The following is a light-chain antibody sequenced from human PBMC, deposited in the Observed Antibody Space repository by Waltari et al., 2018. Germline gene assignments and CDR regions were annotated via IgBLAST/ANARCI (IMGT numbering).Light chain of an antibody. Sequence: QSVLTQPPSASGTPGQRVPTPFFGTSPNTEILYVSWYQQLPGKAPKRLIYVNNQRPSGVLDRSSGSKSVTSASLAISGLRSEDEADYYCAAWDDSLSGYVFGTGTKVTVL. CDR1: SPNTEILY. CDR2: VNN. CDR3: AAWDDSLSGYV. J-gene: IGLJ1*01. V-gene: IGLV1-47*01.